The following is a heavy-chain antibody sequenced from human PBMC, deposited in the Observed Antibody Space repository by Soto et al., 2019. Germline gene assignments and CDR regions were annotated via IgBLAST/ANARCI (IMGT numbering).Heavy chain of an antibody. V-gene: IGHV4-30-4*01. CDR3: ARDSYYDFWSGGVPPTTSSGMDV. Sequence: PSETLSLTCSVSGGSISSGYYYWSWIRQPPGKGLEWIGNIYYSGNTYYNPSLKSRLIISIDTSKNQFSLKLSSVTAADTAVYYCARDSYYDFWSGGVPPTTSSGMDVWGQGTTVTVSS. CDR1: GGSISSGYYY. D-gene: IGHD3-3*01. CDR2: IYYSGNT. J-gene: IGHJ6*02.